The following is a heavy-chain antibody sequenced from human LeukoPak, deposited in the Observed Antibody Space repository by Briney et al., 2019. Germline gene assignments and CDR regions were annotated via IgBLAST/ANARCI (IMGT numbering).Heavy chain of an antibody. CDR1: GFTFRSYA. Sequence: PGGSPRLSCEASGFTFRSYAMTWVRQAPGKGLEWVSSISSSSSYIYYADSVKGRFTISRDNAKNSLYLQMNSLRAEDTAVYYCATYSSLNRREFQYWGQGTLLTVSS. D-gene: IGHD3-22*01. V-gene: IGHV3-21*01. CDR2: ISSSSSYI. J-gene: IGHJ1*01. CDR3: ATYSSLNRREFQY.